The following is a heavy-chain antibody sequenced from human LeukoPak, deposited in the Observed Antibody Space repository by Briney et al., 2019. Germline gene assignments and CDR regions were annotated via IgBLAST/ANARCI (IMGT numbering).Heavy chain of an antibody. J-gene: IGHJ4*02. V-gene: IGHV4-34*01. Sequence: SETLSLTCAVYGGSFSRYYWSWIRQPPGKGLEWIGEINHSGSTNYNPSLKSRVTISVDTSKNQFSLKLSSVTAADTAVYYCARGEGYCSGGSCPYYFDYWGQGTLVTVSS. CDR3: ARGEGYCSGGSCPYYFDY. D-gene: IGHD2-15*01. CDR1: GGSFSRYY. CDR2: INHSGST.